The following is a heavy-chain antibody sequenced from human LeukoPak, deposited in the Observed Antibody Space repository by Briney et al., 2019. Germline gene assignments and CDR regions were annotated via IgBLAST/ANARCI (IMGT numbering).Heavy chain of an antibody. Sequence: ASVKVSCKASGYTFTSYYMHWVRQAPGQGLEWMGIINPSGGSTSYAQKFQGRVTITRNTSISTAYMELSSLRSEDTAVYYCARSDFWSGYPYFFYYYMDVWGQGTTVTVSS. V-gene: IGHV1-46*01. D-gene: IGHD3-3*01. CDR1: GYTFTSYY. CDR3: ARSDFWSGYPYFFYYYMDV. CDR2: INPSGGST. J-gene: IGHJ6*03.